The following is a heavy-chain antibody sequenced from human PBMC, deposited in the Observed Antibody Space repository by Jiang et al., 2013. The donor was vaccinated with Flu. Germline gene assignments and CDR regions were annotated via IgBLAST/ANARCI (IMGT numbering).Heavy chain of an antibody. CDR2: ISAGGSSK. V-gene: IGHV3-23*01. D-gene: IGHD3-3*01. CDR1: EFTFTNYA. J-gene: IGHJ2*01. Sequence: QLLEVWGRAWYSRGGPVRLSCAASEFTFTNYAVTWVRQAPGRGLEWVASISAGGSSKYHADSVMGRFTISRDNSKDTLYLQMNSLRVEDTAVYYCAKVKSEGDYDFWSGSSVFWYFDLWGRGTLVTVSS. CDR3: AKVKSEGDYDFWSGSSVFWYFDL.